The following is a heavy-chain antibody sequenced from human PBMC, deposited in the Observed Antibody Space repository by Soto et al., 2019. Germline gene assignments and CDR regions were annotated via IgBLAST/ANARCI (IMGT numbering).Heavy chain of an antibody. Sequence: QVQLVESGGGVVQHGRSLRLSCAASGFTFNTYGMHWVRQAPGKGLEWAALISYGGSDKYYADSVKGRFTISRDNSKNTLHLQMNSLKAEDTAVYYCARGDYGEYGASIDYWGQGTLVTVSS. V-gene: IGHV3-30*03. CDR3: ARGDYGEYGASIDY. CDR1: GFTFNTYG. J-gene: IGHJ4*02. CDR2: ISYGGSDK. D-gene: IGHD4-17*01.